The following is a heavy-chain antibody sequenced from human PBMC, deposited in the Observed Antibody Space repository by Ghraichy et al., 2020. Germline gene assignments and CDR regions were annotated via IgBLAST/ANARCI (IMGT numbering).Heavy chain of an antibody. Sequence: GGSLRLSCTASGFTFSDYSMIWVRQAPGKGLEWVSSISRRSSPTYYADSVQGRFTISRDNVKNSVYLQMNSLRAEDTALYYCVRQVGDDSSNWFDPWGQGTLVTVSS. D-gene: IGHD5-18*01. CDR3: VRQVGDDSSNWFDP. V-gene: IGHV3-21*01. J-gene: IGHJ5*02. CDR2: ISRRSSPT. CDR1: GFTFSDYS.